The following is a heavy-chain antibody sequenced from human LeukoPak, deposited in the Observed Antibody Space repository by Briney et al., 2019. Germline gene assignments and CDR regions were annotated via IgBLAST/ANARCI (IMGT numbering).Heavy chain of an antibody. Sequence: GESLKISCKGSGYSFTSYWIGWVRQMPRKGLEWMGIIYPGDSDTRYSPSFQGQVTISADKSISTAYLQWSSLKASDTAMYYCARQGYSYGYSENSWFDPWGQGTLVTVSS. V-gene: IGHV5-51*01. J-gene: IGHJ5*02. CDR2: IYPGDSDT. CDR3: ARQGYSYGYSENSWFDP. D-gene: IGHD5-18*01. CDR1: GYSFTSYW.